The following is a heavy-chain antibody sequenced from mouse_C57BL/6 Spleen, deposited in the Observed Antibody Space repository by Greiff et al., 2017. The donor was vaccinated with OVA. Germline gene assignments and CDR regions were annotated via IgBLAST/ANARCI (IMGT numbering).Heavy chain of an antibody. CDR1: GFTFSSYT. V-gene: IGHV5-9*01. D-gene: IGHD2-4*01. J-gene: IGHJ2*01. CDR2: ISGGGGNT. CDR3: ARSYDYDDAAYFDY. Sequence: EVKLVESGGGLVKPGGSLKLSCAASGFTFSSYTMSWVRQTPEKRLEWVATISGGGGNTYYPDSVKGRFTISRDNAKNTLYLQMSSLRSEDTALYYCARSYDYDDAAYFDYWGQGTTLTVSS.